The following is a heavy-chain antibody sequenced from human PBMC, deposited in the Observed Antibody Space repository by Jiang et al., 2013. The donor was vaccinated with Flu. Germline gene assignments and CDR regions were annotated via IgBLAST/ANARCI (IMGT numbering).Heavy chain of an antibody. J-gene: IGHJ2*01. CDR2: ISSRGTTI. V-gene: IGHV3-48*03. D-gene: IGHD2-21*01. CDR3: ATLAHWYFDL. CDR1: GFTFSSYE. Sequence: GSLRLSCAASGFTFSSYEMNWVRQAPGKGLEWVSYISSRGTTIYYADSVKGRFTISRDNAKNSLYLQMNSLRAEDTAVYYCATLAHWYFDLWGRGTLVTVSS.